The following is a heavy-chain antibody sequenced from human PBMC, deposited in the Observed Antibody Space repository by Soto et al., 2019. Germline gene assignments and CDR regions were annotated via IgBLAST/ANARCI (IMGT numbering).Heavy chain of an antibody. CDR3: AKTGGWNWFDP. J-gene: IGHJ5*02. V-gene: IGHV1-18*01. CDR2: ISPYTGDT. Sequence: QVQLVQSGAEVKKPGASVKVSCKASGYTFTDYGISWVRQAPGQGLEWMGWISPYTGDTKYPQRLQGRVTVNADTSTSTAYMELRSLKSDYTAVYYCAKTGGWNWFDPWGQGTLVSVSS. D-gene: IGHD6-19*01. CDR1: GYTFTDYG.